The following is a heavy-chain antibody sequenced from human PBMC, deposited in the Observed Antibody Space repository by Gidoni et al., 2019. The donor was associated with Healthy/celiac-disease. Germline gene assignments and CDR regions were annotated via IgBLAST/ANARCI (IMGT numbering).Heavy chain of an antibody. Sequence: QVQLVQSGAEVTKPGASVKVSCKASGYTFTRYASNWVRQATGQGLEWMGWMNPNSGNTGYAQKFQGRVTMTRNTSISTDYMELSSLRSEDTAVYDGARGRDGRGATTGWFDTWGQGTLVTVSS. V-gene: IGHV1-8*01. CDR1: GYTFTRYA. D-gene: IGHD1-26*01. J-gene: IGHJ5*02. CDR3: ARGRDGRGATTGWFDT. CDR2: MNPNSGNT.